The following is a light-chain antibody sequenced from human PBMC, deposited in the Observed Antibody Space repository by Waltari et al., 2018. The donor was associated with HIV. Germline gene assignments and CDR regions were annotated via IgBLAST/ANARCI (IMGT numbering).Light chain of an antibody. V-gene: IGLV2-11*01. J-gene: IGLJ1*01. Sequence: QSALTQPRSVSGSPGQSVTISCTGTASDIGYFDYVSRYQQYPGKAPEVIIYEVFQRPSGVPDRFTASKSGITASLTISGLQDEDEADYYCCSYAGTYTYVFGSGTTVTVL. CDR1: ASDIGYFDY. CDR2: EVF. CDR3: CSYAGTYTYV.